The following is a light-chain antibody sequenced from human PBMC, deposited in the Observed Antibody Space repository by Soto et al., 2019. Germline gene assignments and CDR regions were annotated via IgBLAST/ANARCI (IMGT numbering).Light chain of an antibody. CDR1: QSVSSY. CDR3: QQRSNWPPRYT. CDR2: DAS. J-gene: IGKJ2*01. V-gene: IGKV3-11*01. Sequence: EIVLTQTPATLSLSPGERATLSCRASQSVSSYLAWYQQKPGQAPRLLIYDASNRATGITARFSGSGSRTDFSLTISSLEPEDFAVYYCQQRSNWPPRYTFGQGTKLEIK.